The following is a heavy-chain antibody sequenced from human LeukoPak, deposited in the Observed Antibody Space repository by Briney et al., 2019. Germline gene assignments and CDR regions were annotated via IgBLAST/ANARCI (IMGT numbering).Heavy chain of an antibody. Sequence: GRSLRLSCAASGFTFSSYGMHWVRQAPGKGLEWVAVIWYDGSNKYYADSVKGRFTISRDNSKNTLYPQMNSLRAEDTAVYYCARDLNYYGSWRFDPWGQGTLVTVSS. CDR2: IWYDGSNK. CDR3: ARDLNYYGSWRFDP. J-gene: IGHJ5*02. CDR1: GFTFSSYG. D-gene: IGHD3-10*01. V-gene: IGHV3-33*01.